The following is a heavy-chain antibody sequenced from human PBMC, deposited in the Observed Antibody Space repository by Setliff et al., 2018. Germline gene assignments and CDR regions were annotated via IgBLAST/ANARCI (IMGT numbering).Heavy chain of an antibody. CDR2: IYASGST. J-gene: IGHJ4*02. V-gene: IGHV4-61*05. D-gene: IGHD1-26*01. CDR1: GGSISSSTYY. CDR3: ARGERVGGFDY. Sequence: SETLSLTCTVSGGSISSSTYYWSWIRQPPGKGLEWIGYIYASGSTNHNPSLKSRVTISVDTSKNQFSLKLSSVTAADTAVYYCARGERVGGFDYWGQGTLVTVSS.